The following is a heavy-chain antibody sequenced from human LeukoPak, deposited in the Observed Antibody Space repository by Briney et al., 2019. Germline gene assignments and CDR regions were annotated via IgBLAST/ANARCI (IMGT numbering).Heavy chain of an antibody. J-gene: IGHJ5*02. Sequence: PGGSLRLSCAASGFTARSNYLSWVRLAPGKGLEWVSVIFSGGSTYYADAVKGRFTISRDNSKSTLYLQMNSLRAEDTAVYYCAKRAIVVVTATFPFDPWGQGTLVTVSS. V-gene: IGHV3-66*04. CDR1: GFTARSNY. D-gene: IGHD3-22*01. CDR2: IFSGGST. CDR3: AKRAIVVVTATFPFDP.